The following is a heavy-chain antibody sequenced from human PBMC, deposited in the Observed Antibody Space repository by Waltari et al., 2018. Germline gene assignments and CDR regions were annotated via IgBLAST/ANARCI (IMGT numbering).Heavy chain of an antibody. Sequence: QLQLQDSGPGLVKPSETLSLTCTVSAGSISSSSYYWGWIRQPPGKGLEWIGSIYYGGSTYSNTALKSRVTISVDTAKNQFSLKVSSVTAADTAVYYCARDEYAFDIWGQGTMVTVSS. V-gene: IGHV4-39*07. J-gene: IGHJ3*02. CDR3: ARDEYAFDI. CDR2: IYYGGST. CDR1: AGSISSSSYY.